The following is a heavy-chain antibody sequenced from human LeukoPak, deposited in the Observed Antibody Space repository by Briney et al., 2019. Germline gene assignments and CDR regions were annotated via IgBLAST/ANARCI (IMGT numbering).Heavy chain of an antibody. V-gene: IGHV1-46*01. CDR1: GYTFTSYY. CDR3: ARDRESGSYPVLCDY. Sequence: ASVTVSCKASGYTFTSYYMHWVRQAPGQGLEWMGIINPSGGSTSYAQKFQGRGTMTRDTSTSTVYMELSSLRSEDTAVYYCARDRESGSYPVLCDYWGQGTLVTVSS. D-gene: IGHD1-26*01. CDR2: INPSGGST. J-gene: IGHJ4*02.